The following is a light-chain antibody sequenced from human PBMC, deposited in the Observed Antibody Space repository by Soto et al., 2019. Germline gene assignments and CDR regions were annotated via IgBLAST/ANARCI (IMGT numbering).Light chain of an antibody. CDR2: GVA. CDR3: QQYYFWPPYT. J-gene: IGKJ2*01. CDR1: ESVSTK. Sequence: EVVMTQSPATLSASLGEGATLSCRASESVSTKVAWYQQKPDQAPRLLIYGVATRTTGIPGRFIGSGSGTEFTLTITSVQSEDFAVYYCQQYYFWPPYTFGQGTKLEIK. V-gene: IGKV3-15*01.